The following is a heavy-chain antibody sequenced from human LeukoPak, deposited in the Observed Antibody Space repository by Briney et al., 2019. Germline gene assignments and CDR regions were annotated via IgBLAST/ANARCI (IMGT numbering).Heavy chain of an antibody. Sequence: SETLSLTSTVSGGSIITHYWSWIRQPPRKGLEWIGYIYYSGSTNYNPSLKSRVTISLDMSKKQFSLKLSSVTAADTAVYYCARRAAWRSGYSGFDYWGQGTLVTVSS. V-gene: IGHV4-59*11. J-gene: IGHJ4*02. CDR2: IYYSGST. CDR1: GGSIITHY. CDR3: ARRAAWRSGYSGFDY. D-gene: IGHD3-3*01.